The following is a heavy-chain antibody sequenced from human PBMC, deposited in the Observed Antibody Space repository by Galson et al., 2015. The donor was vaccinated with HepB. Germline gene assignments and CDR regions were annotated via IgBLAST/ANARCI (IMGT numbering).Heavy chain of an antibody. CDR3: ARGIDISGSLHLRYFDWLPLDY. V-gene: IGHV1-69*13. CDR2: IIAFFGTT. CDR1: DCTFTTYA. J-gene: IGHJ4*02. D-gene: IGHD3-9*01. Sequence: SVKVSCKASDCTFTTYAISWVRQAPGQGLEWMGGIIAFFGTTNYAHKLQGRVTITADESTSTACMELSSLRSDDTAVYYCARGIDISGSLHLRYFDWLPLDYLGQVTLVTVYS.